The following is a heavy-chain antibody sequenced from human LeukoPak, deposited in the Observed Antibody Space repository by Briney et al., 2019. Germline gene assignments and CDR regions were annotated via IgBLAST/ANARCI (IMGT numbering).Heavy chain of an antibody. V-gene: IGHV3-7*01. D-gene: IGHD1-26*01. CDR2: IKQDGSEK. Sequence: PGGSLRLSCAASGFTFSSYWMSWVRQAPGKGLEWVANIKQDGSEKYYVDSVKGRFTISRDNAKNSLYLQMNSLRAEDTAVYYCARELSGSYYHYYYMDVWGKGTTVTVSS. CDR1: GFTFSSYW. J-gene: IGHJ6*03. CDR3: ARELSGSYYHYYYMDV.